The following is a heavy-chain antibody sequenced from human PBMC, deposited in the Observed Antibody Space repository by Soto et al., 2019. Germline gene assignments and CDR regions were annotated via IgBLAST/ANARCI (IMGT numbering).Heavy chain of an antibody. J-gene: IGHJ4*02. D-gene: IGHD3-16*01. CDR1: GFTFSSYS. CDR2: ISSDGSTT. CDR3: AGGGGSLNPGFDL. V-gene: IGHV3-30*04. Sequence: PGGSLRLSCAASGFTFSSYSLHWVRQAPGKGLEWVAVISSDGSTTYYADSVKGRFTVSRDNSRSTLYLQMNSLRTDDTAVYYGAGGGGSLNPGFDLWGQGTLVTVSS.